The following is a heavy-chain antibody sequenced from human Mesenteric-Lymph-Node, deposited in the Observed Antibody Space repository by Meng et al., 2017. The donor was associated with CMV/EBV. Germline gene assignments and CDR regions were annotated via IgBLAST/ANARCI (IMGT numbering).Heavy chain of an antibody. Sequence: SLKISCAASGFTLSSYAIHWVRQAPGKGLEWVSGISWNSGNIAYADSVKGRFTISRDNAKKSLYLQMNSLRTEDTAWYYCAKVSLVDFWSGYTYFDYWGQGTLVTVSS. CDR2: ISWNSGNI. D-gene: IGHD3-3*01. J-gene: IGHJ4*02. CDR1: GFTLSSYA. V-gene: IGHV3-9*01. CDR3: AKVSLVDFWSGYTYFDY.